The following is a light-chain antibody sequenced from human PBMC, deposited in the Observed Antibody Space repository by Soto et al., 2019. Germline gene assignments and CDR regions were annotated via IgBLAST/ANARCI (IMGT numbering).Light chain of an antibody. J-gene: IGLJ2*01. CDR2: EVS. Sequence: QSALTQPASVSGSPGQSITISCTGTSSDFGFYNYVSWYQHHPGKAPKLMIYEVSNRPSGVSYRFSGSKSGNTASLTISGLQAEDEAVYYCSSYKTSSTPVLFGGGTKLTVL. CDR3: SSYKTSSTPVL. CDR1: SSDFGFYNY. V-gene: IGLV2-14*01.